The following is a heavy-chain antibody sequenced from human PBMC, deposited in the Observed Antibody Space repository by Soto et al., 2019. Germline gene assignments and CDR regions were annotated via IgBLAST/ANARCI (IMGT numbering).Heavy chain of an antibody. V-gene: IGHV1-3*01. CDR1: GYTFTSYA. CDR2: INAGNGNT. D-gene: IGHD3-3*01. CDR3: ASDVDPTIFRVVIYNHGMDV. Sequence: QVQLVQSGAEVKKPGASVKVSCKASGYTFTSYAMHWVRQAPGQRLEWMGWINAGNGNTKYSQKFQGRVTITRDTSASTAYMVLSRLRSEDTAVYSCASDVDPTIFRVVIYNHGMDVCGQGTTVTVSS. J-gene: IGHJ6*02.